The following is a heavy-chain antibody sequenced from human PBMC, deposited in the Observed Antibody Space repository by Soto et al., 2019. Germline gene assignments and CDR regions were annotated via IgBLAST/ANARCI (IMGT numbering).Heavy chain of an antibody. V-gene: IGHV1-69*13. CDR1: GGTFSSYA. Sequence: PSVKVSCKASGGTFSSYAISWVRQAPGQGLEWMGGIIPIFGTANYAQKFQGRVTITADESTSTAYMELSSLRSEDTAVYYCARDCGGDCYSKKLAGYFDYWGQGTPVTVSS. J-gene: IGHJ4*02. D-gene: IGHD2-21*02. CDR2: IIPIFGTA. CDR3: ARDCGGDCYSKKLAGYFDY.